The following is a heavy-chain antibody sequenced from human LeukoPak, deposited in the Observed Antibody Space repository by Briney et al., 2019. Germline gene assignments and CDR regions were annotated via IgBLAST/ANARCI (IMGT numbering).Heavy chain of an antibody. J-gene: IGHJ4*02. V-gene: IGHV4-34*01. CDR2: INHSGST. CDR3: ASRKLGNDY. D-gene: IGHD7-27*01. Sequence: SETLSLTCAVYGGSFSGYYWSWIRQPPGKGLEWIGEINHSGSTNYNPSLKSRVAISVDTSKNQFSLKLSSVTAADTAVYYCASRKLGNDYWGQGTLVTVSS. CDR1: GGSFSGYY.